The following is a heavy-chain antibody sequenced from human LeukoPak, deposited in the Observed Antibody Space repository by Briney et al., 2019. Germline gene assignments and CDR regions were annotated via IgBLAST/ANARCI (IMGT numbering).Heavy chain of an antibody. CDR2: IYYSGST. D-gene: IGHD3-16*02. V-gene: IGHV4-39*01. CDR1: GGSISSSSYY. CDR3: ARHVHDYIWGSYRHGRYDY. J-gene: IGHJ4*02. Sequence: SETLSLTCTVSGGSISSSSYYWGWIRQPPGKGLEWIGSIYYSGSTYYNPSLKSRVTISVDTSKDQFSLKLSSATAADTAVYYCARHVHDYIWGSYRHGRYDYWGQGTLVTVSS.